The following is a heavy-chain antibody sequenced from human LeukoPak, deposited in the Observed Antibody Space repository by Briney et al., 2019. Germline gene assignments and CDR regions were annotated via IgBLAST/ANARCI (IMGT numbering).Heavy chain of an antibody. D-gene: IGHD6-19*01. Sequence: ASVKVSCKASGYTFTTYHIHWVRQAPGQGLEWMGMINPSGDSRDYAQRFQGRITMTRDTSTSTVYMELSSLTSEDTAVYYCAGVYSSGWEQFDYWGQGTLVTVSS. CDR2: INPSGDSR. CDR3: AGVYSSGWEQFDY. V-gene: IGHV1-46*01. J-gene: IGHJ4*02. CDR1: GYTFTTYH.